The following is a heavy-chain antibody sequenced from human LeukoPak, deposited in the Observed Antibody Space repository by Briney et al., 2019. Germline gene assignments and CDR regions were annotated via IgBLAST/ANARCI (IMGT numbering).Heavy chain of an antibody. CDR1: GFTFDDYA. Sequence: PGGSLRLSCAASGFTFDDYAMHWVRHAPGKGLEWVSGISWNSGSIGYADSVKGRFTISRDNAKNSLYLQMNSLRAEDMALYYCAKDTLVGATTGAFDIWGQGTMVTVSS. CDR2: ISWNSGSI. J-gene: IGHJ3*02. D-gene: IGHD1-26*01. CDR3: AKDTLVGATTGAFDI. V-gene: IGHV3-9*03.